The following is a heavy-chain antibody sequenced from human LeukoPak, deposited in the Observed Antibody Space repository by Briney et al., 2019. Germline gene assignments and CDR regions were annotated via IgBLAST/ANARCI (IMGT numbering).Heavy chain of an antibody. J-gene: IGHJ6*02. Sequence: SETLSLTCAVYGGSFSGYYWSWLRQPPGKGLEWIGYIYYSGSTNYNPTLKSRVTISVDTSKNQFSLKLSSVTAADTAVYYCARGIGYSNYYYYGMDVWGQGTTVTVSS. CDR2: IYYSGST. D-gene: IGHD4-11*01. V-gene: IGHV4-59*01. CDR1: GGSFSGYY. CDR3: ARGIGYSNYYYYGMDV.